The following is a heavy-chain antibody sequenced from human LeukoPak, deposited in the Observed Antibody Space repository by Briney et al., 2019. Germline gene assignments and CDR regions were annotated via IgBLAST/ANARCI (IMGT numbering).Heavy chain of an antibody. V-gene: IGHV1-46*01. Sequence: ASVKVSCKASGYTFTNYYMHWVRQAPGQGLEWMGIINPSGGSTSYAQKFQGRVTMTRDTSTSTVYMELSSLRSEDTAVYYCARDEESSYYYDSSGYYHYWGQGTLVTVSS. CDR1: GYTFTNYY. CDR2: INPSGGST. D-gene: IGHD3-22*01. CDR3: ARDEESSYYYDSSGYYHY. J-gene: IGHJ4*02.